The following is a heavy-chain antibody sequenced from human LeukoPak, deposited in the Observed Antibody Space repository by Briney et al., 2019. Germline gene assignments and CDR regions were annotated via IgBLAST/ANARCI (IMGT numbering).Heavy chain of an antibody. CDR2: MNPNSGGT. CDR3: ARGSEWLRLGGVGY. D-gene: IGHD5-12*01. CDR1: GYTFTGYY. J-gene: IGHJ4*02. V-gene: IGHV1-2*02. Sequence: ASVKVSCKASGYTFTGYYMHWVRQAPGQGLEWMGWMNPNSGGTNYAQKFQGRVTMTRDTSISTAYMELSRLRSDDAAVYYCARGSEWLRLGGVGYWGQGTLVTVSS.